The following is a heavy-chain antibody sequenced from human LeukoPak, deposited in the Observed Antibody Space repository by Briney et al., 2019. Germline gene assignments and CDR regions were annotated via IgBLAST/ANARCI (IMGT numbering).Heavy chain of an antibody. CDR2: INWSGGST. J-gene: IGHJ4*02. V-gene: IGHV3-20*04. CDR3: AKYLVVVADLSPPDY. CDR1: GFTFDDYG. D-gene: IGHD2-15*01. Sequence: PGGSLRLSCAASGFTFDDYGMSWVRQAPGKGLEWVSGINWSGGSTGYADSVKGRFTISRDNSKNTLYLQMNSLRAEDTAVYYCAKYLVVVADLSPPDYWGQGTLVTVSS.